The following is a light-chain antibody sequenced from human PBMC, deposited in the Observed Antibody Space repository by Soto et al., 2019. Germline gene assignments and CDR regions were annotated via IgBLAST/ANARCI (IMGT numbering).Light chain of an antibody. CDR2: EVT. J-gene: IGLJ2*01. V-gene: IGLV2-8*01. CDR3: TSYAGSSNLAV. CDR1: SSDVGGYNY. Sequence: QSALTQPPSASGSPGQSVTISCTGTSSDVGGYNYVSWYQQHPGKAPKLIIYEVTKRPSGVPDRFSGSKSGNMASLTVSGLKAEDEADYYCTSYAGSSNLAVFGGGTKVTVL.